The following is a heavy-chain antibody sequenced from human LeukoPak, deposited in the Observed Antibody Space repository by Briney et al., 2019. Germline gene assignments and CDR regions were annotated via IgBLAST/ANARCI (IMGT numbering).Heavy chain of an antibody. CDR2: IIPIFGTA. CDR3: ARDTMDGSGSYYSLDY. Sequence: ASVKVSCKASGYTFTSYGISWVRQAPGKELEWKGGIIPIFGTANYAQKFQGRVTITADESTSTAYMELSSLRSEDTAVYYCARDTMDGSGSYYSLDYWGQGTLVTVSS. D-gene: IGHD3-10*01. J-gene: IGHJ4*02. V-gene: IGHV1-69*13. CDR1: GYTFTSYG.